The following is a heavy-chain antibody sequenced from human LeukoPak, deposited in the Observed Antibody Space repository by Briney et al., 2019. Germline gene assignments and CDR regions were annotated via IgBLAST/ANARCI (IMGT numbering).Heavy chain of an antibody. J-gene: IGHJ5*02. V-gene: IGHV1-46*01. CDR1: GGTFSSYA. CDR2: ISAGGRDT. CDR3: ARDTSSGSSWWFDP. D-gene: IGHD3-10*01. Sequence: GASVKVSCKASGGTFSSYAISWVRQAPGQGLEWMGVISAGGRDTTYAQKFQGRLTMTRDTSTSTVYMELRSLRSGDTAVYYCARDTSSGSSWWFDPWGQGTLVTVSS.